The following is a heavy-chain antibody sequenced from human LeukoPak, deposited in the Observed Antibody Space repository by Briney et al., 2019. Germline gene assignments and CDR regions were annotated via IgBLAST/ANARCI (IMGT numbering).Heavy chain of an antibody. D-gene: IGHD3-22*01. J-gene: IGHJ3*01. V-gene: IGHV3-53*01. CDR3: VRPVHHLFYSDSSRYYGDAFDV. CDR1: GFTVRTYY. Sequence: GGSLRLSCAASGFTVRTYYMSWIRQAPGKGLEWVSLIYSGGTILYEDSVKGRFTISRDNSRDTLHLQLNSLTVADTAVSYCVRPVHHLFYSDSSRYYGDAFDVWGQGTVVTVSS. CDR2: IYSGGTI.